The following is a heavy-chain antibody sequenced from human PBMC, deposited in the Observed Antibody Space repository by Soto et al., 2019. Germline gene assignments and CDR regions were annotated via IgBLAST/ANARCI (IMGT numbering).Heavy chain of an antibody. V-gene: IGHV1-46*01. D-gene: IGHD2-15*01. Sequence: ASVKVSCKASGYTFTSYYMHWVRQAPGQGLGWMGIINPSGGSTSYAQKFQGRVTMTRDTSTSTVYMELSRLRSEDTAVYYCARTTRGYCSGGSCYAGKKNWFDPWGQGTLVTVSS. CDR3: ARTTRGYCSGGSCYAGKKNWFDP. J-gene: IGHJ5*02. CDR2: INPSGGST. CDR1: GYTFTSYY.